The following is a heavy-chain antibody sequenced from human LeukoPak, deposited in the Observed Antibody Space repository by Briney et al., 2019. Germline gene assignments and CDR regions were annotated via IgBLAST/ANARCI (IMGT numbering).Heavy chain of an antibody. D-gene: IGHD1-26*01. V-gene: IGHV1-8*01. CDR3: ASVRIGGSYYTLDY. Sequence: GASVKVSCKASGYTFTSYDINWVRQATGQGLEWMGWMNPNSGNTGYAQKFQGRVTMTRNISISTAYMELSSLRSEDTAVYYCASVRIGGSYYTLDYWGQGTLVTVSS. J-gene: IGHJ4*02. CDR1: GYTFTSYD. CDR2: MNPNSGNT.